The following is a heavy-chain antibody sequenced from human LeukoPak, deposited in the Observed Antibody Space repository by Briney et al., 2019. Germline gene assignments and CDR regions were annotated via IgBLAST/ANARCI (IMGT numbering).Heavy chain of an antibody. D-gene: IGHD3-22*01. V-gene: IGHV3-7*05. J-gene: IGHJ4*02. Sequence: GGSLRLSCAASGFTFSRNWVSWVRQAPGKGLEWVANIKQDGSEKYYVDSVKGRFTISRDNAKNSLYLQMNSLRAEDTAVYYCARVGDSTGQAFGYWGQGTLVTVSS. CDR2: IKQDGSEK. CDR3: ARVGDSTGQAFGY. CDR1: GFTFSRNW.